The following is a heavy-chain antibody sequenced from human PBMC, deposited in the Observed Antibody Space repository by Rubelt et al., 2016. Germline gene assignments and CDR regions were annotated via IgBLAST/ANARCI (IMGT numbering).Heavy chain of an antibody. J-gene: IGHJ4*02. CDR3: ARSGGYDYVYDY. Sequence: QVQLKQWGAGLLKPSETLSVTCAVYGGSFSGYYWTWIRQPPGKGLEWIGEINHGGSTNHNPSLKSRVTIAVDTSKNQISPKWRAGTTAETAIYDCARSGGYDYVYDYWGQGTLVTVSS. CDR2: INHGGST. D-gene: IGHD5-12*01. CDR1: GGSFSGYY. V-gene: IGHV4-34*01.